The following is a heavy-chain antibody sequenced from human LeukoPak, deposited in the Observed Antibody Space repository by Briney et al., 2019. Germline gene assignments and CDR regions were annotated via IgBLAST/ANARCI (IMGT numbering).Heavy chain of an antibody. CDR2: IYFSGST. CDR3: ARGPLGHYDCFDP. Sequence: SETLSLTCTVSGGSLSYYYWSWIRQPPGKALECIGYIYFSGSTNYNPSLKSRVTLSVDTSKNQFALKLSSLTAADTAVYYCARGPLGHYDCFDPWGQGTLVTVSS. V-gene: IGHV4-59*01. CDR1: GGSLSYYY. D-gene: IGHD4-17*01. J-gene: IGHJ5*02.